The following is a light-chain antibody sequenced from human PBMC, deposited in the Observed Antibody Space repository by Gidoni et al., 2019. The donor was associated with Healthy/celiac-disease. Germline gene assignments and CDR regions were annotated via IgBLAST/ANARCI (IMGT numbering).Light chain of an antibody. J-gene: IGKJ5*01. CDR1: QSSSSY. CDR2: AAS. V-gene: IGKV1-39*01. Sequence: EIQMTQSPSSLSASVGDRVTITCRASQSSSSYLNWYQQKPGKAPKLLIYAASSLQSGVPSRFSGSGSGTDFTLTISSLQPEDFATYYCQQSYSTLITFGQGTRLEIK. CDR3: QQSYSTLIT.